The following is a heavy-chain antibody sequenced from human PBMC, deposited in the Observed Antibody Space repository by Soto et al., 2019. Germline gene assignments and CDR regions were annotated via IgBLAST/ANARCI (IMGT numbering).Heavy chain of an antibody. J-gene: IGHJ5*02. V-gene: IGHV1-69*13. D-gene: IGHD3-10*01. CDR1: GDTFSSYA. Sequence: GASVKVSCKASGDTFSSYAISWVRQAPGQGLEWMGGIIPIFGTANYAQKFQGRVTITADESTSTAYMELSSLRSEDTAVYYCALLRGLWFGELDIDNWFDPWGQGTLVTVSS. CDR2: IIPIFGTA. CDR3: ALLRGLWFGELDIDNWFDP.